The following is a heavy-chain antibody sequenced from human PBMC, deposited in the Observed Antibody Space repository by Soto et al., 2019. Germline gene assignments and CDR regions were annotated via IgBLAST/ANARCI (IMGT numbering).Heavy chain of an antibody. Sequence: GGSLRLSCAASGFSFGSYALSWVRQAPGRGLEWVSTISGSDGKTFYADSVKGRFSISRDTSQSTLYLQMNSLRADDTAMYYCARWSYLDYWGQGTRVTVSS. J-gene: IGHJ4*02. CDR2: ISGSDGKT. CDR3: ARWSYLDY. V-gene: IGHV3-23*01. CDR1: GFSFGSYA. D-gene: IGHD3-3*01.